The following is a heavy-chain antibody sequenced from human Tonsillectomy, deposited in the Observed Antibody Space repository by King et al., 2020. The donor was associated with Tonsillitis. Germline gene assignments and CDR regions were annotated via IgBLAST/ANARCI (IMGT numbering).Heavy chain of an antibody. J-gene: IGHJ4*02. Sequence: VQLVESGGGLVKPGGSLRLSCAASGFTFSNAWMSWVRQAPGKGLEWVGRIKSKTDGGTTDYAAPVKGRFTISSDDSKNTLYLQMNSLKTEDTAVYYWTTPGPLWLFSPEYWGQGTLVTVSS. CDR3: TTPGPLWLFSPEY. D-gene: IGHD3-22*01. V-gene: IGHV3-15*01. CDR1: GFTFSNAW. CDR2: IKSKTDGGTT.